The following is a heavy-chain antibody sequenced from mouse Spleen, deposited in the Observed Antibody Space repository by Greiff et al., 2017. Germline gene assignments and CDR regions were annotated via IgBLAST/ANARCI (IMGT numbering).Heavy chain of an antibody. Sequence: QVQLKQPGAELVKPGASVKLSCKASGYTFTSYWMQWVKQRPGQGLEWIGEIDPSDSYTNYNQKFKGKATLTVDTSSSTAYMQLSSLTSEDSAVYYCARGVVDGYFDVWGTGTTVTVSS. CDR2: IDPSDSYT. V-gene: IGHV1-50*01. CDR3: ARGVVDGYFDV. J-gene: IGHJ1*03. D-gene: IGHD1-1*01. CDR1: GYTFTSYW.